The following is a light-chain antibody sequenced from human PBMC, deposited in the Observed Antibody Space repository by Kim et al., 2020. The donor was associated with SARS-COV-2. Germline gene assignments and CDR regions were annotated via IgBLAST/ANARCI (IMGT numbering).Light chain of an antibody. V-gene: IGLV3-9*01. J-gene: IGLJ3*02. CDR2: TDT. CDR1: NIGGKN. Sequence: ALGQTASITCGGNNIGGKNVHWYQQKPGQAPALVIYTDTNRPSGIPERFSGSNSGNTATLTISRAQVGDEADYYCQVWDSSTLNWVFGGGTQLTVL. CDR3: QVWDSSTLNWV.